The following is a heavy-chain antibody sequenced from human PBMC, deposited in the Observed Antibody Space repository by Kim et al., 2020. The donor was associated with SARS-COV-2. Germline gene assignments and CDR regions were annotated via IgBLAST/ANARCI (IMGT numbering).Heavy chain of an antibody. J-gene: IGHJ4*02. CDR3: ARDSDYGSGSYFDY. CDR2: IYHSGST. CDR1: GGSISSSNW. Sequence: SETLSLTCAVSGGSISSSNWWSWVRQPPGKGLEWIGEIYHSGSTNYNPSLKSRVTISVDKSKNQFSLKLSSVTAADTAVYYCARDSDYGSGSYFDYWGQGTLVTVSS. V-gene: IGHV4-4*02. D-gene: IGHD3-10*01.